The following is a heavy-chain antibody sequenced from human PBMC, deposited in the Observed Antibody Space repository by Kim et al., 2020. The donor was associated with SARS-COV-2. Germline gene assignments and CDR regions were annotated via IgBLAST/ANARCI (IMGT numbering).Heavy chain of an antibody. CDR3: ASSQNFREQQRGNFQH. D-gene: IGHD6-13*01. Sequence: ASVKVSCKASGYTFTSYGISWVRQAPGQGLEWMGWISAYNGNTNYAQKLQGRVTMTTDTSTSTAYMELRSLRSDDTAVYYCASSQNFREQQRGNFQHWGQGTLVTVSS. CDR1: GYTFTSYG. J-gene: IGHJ1*01. CDR2: ISAYNGNT. V-gene: IGHV1-18*04.